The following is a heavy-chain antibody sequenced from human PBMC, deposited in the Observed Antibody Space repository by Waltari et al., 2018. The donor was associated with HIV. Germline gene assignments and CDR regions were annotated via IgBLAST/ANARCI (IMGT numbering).Heavy chain of an antibody. V-gene: IGHV3-23*01. CDR3: TKDPRDTDGMDV. CDR2: INGSGGRT. D-gene: IGHD2-2*02. CDR1: GFAFSRYA. Sequence: EVQLLESGGGLVQPGGSLRLSCAASGFAFSRYAMTWVRQAPGKGVGWVSSINGSGGRTYYADSVKGRFSISRDNSKNTLYLEMKSLRAEDTAIYYCTKDPRDTDGMDVWGQGTAVTVSS. J-gene: IGHJ6*02.